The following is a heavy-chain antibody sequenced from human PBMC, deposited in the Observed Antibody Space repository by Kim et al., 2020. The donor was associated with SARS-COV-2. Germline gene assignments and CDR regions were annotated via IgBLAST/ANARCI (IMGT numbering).Heavy chain of an antibody. CDR1: EFTVSSNS. Sequence: GGSLRLSCAASEFTVSSNSMSWVRQAPGKGLEWVSVIYYAGNTKYADSVKGRFTISRDDSRNTLYLQMNSLRAEDTAVYYCAKSGFHDTNGSPVTGAFDIWGQGTMVTVSS. D-gene: IGHD2-8*01. CDR2: IYYAGNT. V-gene: IGHV3-53*01. J-gene: IGHJ3*02. CDR3: AKSGFHDTNGSPVTGAFDI.